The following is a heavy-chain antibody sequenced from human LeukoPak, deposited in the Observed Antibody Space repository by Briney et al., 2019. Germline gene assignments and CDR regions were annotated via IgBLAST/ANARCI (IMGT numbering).Heavy chain of an antibody. D-gene: IGHD3-3*01. CDR3: ARGRYYDFWSGYYSGYYFDY. CDR2: INHSGGT. CDR1: GGSFSGYY. Sequence: SETLSLTCAVYGGSFSGYYWSWIRQPPGKGLEWIGEINHSGGTNYNPSLKSRVTISVDTSKNQFSLKLSSVTAADTAVYYCARGRYYDFWSGYYSGYYFDYWGQGTLVTVSS. V-gene: IGHV4-34*01. J-gene: IGHJ4*02.